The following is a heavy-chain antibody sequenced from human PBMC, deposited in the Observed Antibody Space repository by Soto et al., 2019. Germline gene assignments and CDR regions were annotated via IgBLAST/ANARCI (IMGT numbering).Heavy chain of an antibody. Sequence: ASVKVSCKASGYTFTSYAMHWVRQAPGQRLEWMGWINAGNGNTKYSQKFQGRVTITRGTSISTAYMELSRLRSDDTAVYYCARDRNYGFQSHYYYMDVWGKGTTVTVSS. CDR1: GYTFTSYA. CDR3: ARDRNYGFQSHYYYMDV. D-gene: IGHD4-4*01. CDR2: INAGNGNT. V-gene: IGHV1-3*01. J-gene: IGHJ6*03.